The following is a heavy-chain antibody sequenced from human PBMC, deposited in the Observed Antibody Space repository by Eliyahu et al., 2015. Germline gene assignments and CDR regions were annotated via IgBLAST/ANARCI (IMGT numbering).Heavy chain of an antibody. Sequence: EVQLLESGGDLVQPGGSLRLSXXASGFPFSSHAMHWVRQAPGKGLEWGASISGRGDKSYSADSVKGRFTISRDNSKNTLYLQMNSLRGGDTAVYSCARALTILHYMDVWGKGTTVTVSS. CDR3: ARALTILHYMDV. CDR2: ISGRGDKS. V-gene: IGHV3-23*01. J-gene: IGHJ6*03. CDR1: GFPFSSHA. D-gene: IGHD3-9*01.